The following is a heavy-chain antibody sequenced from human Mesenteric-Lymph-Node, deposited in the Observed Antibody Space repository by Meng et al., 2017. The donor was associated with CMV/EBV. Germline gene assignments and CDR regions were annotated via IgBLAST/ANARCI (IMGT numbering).Heavy chain of an antibody. D-gene: IGHD3-3*01. J-gene: IGHJ6*02. V-gene: IGHV3-30-3*01. Sequence: GESLKISCAASGFTFSSYAMHWVRQAPGKGLEWVAVISYDGSNKYYADSVKGRFTISRDNSENTLHLQMNSLRAEDTAVYYCGRPILEWLYYYSMDVWGQGTTVTVSS. CDR2: ISYDGSNK. CDR1: GFTFSSYA. CDR3: GRPILEWLYYYSMDV.